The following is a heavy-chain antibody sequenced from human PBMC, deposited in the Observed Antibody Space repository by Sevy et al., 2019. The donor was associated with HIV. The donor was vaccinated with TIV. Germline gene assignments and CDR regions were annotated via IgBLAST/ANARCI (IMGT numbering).Heavy chain of an antibody. V-gene: IGHV3-23*01. Sequence: GGSLRLSCAASGFTFSNYAMTWVRQAPGKGLEAISSISTSGGNTYYVDSVKGRFTISRDNSKNILSLQMTRLRAEDTAVYYSAKIYEQHLASYYYGMDVWGQGTTVTVSS. J-gene: IGHJ6*02. CDR2: ISTSGGNT. CDR3: AKIYEQHLASYYYGMDV. D-gene: IGHD6-13*01. CDR1: GFTFSNYA.